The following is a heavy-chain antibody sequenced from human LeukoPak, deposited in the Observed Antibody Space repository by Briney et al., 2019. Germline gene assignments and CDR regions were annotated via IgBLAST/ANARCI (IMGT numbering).Heavy chain of an antibody. D-gene: IGHD6-6*01. CDR3: ARLSSSSGPVGY. J-gene: IGHJ4*02. V-gene: IGHV5-51*01. CDR1: GYNFISYW. CDR2: IYPGDSDT. Sequence: PGESLKISCKAFGYNFISYWIGWVRQMPGKGLEWMGIIYPGDSDTRYSPSLQGQVTISADKSISTAYLQWSSLKASDTAMYYCARLSSSSGPVGYWGQGTLVTVSS.